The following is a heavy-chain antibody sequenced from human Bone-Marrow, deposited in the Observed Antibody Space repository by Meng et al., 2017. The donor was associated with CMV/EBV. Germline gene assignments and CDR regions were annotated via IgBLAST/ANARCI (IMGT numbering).Heavy chain of an antibody. CDR1: GYTLTELS. CDR2: FDPEDGET. J-gene: IGHJ4*02. Sequence: ASVKVSCKVSGYTLTELSMHWVRQAPGKGLEWMGGFDPEDGETIYAQKFQGRVTMTEDTSTDTAYMELSSLRSEDTAVYYCATGGGLGAAAGVFAFWGQGSLVTVSS. CDR3: ATGGGLGAAAGVFAF. V-gene: IGHV1-24*01. D-gene: IGHD6-13*01.